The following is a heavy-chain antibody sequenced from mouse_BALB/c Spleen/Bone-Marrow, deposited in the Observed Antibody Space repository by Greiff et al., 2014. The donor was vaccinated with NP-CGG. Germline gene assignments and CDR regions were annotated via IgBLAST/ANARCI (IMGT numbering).Heavy chain of an antibody. CDR2: IRNKANGYTT. CDR3: ARDKNYGSYWYFDV. V-gene: IGHV7-3*02. J-gene: IGHJ1*01. CDR1: GFTFTDYY. D-gene: IGHD2-1*01. Sequence: EVKLVESGGGLVQPGGSLRLSCATSGFTFTDYYMSWVRQPPGKALEWLGFIRNKANGYTTEYSASVTGRFTISRDNSQSILYLQMNTLRAEDSATYYCARDKNYGSYWYFDVWGAGTTVTVSS.